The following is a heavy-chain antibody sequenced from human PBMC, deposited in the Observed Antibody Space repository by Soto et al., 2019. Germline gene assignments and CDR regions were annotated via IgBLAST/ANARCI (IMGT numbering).Heavy chain of an antibody. CDR3: TTGYDYYDSSGYYPGDAFDI. D-gene: IGHD3-22*01. CDR1: GFTFSNAW. V-gene: IGHV3-15*07. J-gene: IGHJ3*02. CDR2: IKSKTDGGTT. Sequence: PGGSLRLSCAASGFTFSNAWMNWVRKAPGKGLEWVGRIKSKTDGGTTDYAAPVKGRFTISRDDPKNTLYLQMNSLKTEDTAVYYCTTGYDYYDSSGYYPGDAFDIWGQGTMVTVSS.